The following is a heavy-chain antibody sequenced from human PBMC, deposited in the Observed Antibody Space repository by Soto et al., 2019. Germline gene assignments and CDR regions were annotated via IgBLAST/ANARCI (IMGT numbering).Heavy chain of an antibody. CDR3: ASTYYDFWSGYYPDTNDYYYYYMDV. Sequence: PGGSLRLSCAASGFTFSSYGMHWVRQAPGKGLEWVAVISYDGSNKYYADSVKGRFTISRDNSKNTLYLQMNSLRAGDTAVYYCASTYYDFWSGYYPDTNDYYYYYMDVWGKGTTVTVSS. D-gene: IGHD3-3*01. CDR1: GFTFSSYG. CDR2: ISYDGSNK. J-gene: IGHJ6*03. V-gene: IGHV3-30*03.